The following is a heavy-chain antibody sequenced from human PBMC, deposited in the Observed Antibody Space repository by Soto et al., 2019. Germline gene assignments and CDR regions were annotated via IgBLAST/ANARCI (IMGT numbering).Heavy chain of an antibody. V-gene: IGHV1-46*03. CDR1: GYTFTSYY. Sequence: ASVKVSCKASGYTFTSYYMHWVRQAPGQGLEWMGIINPSGGSTSYAQKFQGRVTMTRDTSTSTVYMELSSLRSEDTAVYYCARSYCSSTSCSEAFDYWGQGTLVTVSS. CDR3: ARSYCSSTSCSEAFDY. J-gene: IGHJ4*02. D-gene: IGHD2-2*01. CDR2: INPSGGST.